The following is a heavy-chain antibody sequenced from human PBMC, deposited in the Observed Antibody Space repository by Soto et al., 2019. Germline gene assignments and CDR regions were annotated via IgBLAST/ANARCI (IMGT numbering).Heavy chain of an antibody. Sequence: QLQLQESGPGLVRPSETLSLTCTVSGGSISTRSYFWGWIRQPPGKGLEWIGNIYYIGSTYYNPSLKSRVTMSVDTSKNQFSLKLSSVTAADTDVYYCTRRARVERPVAGPDYWGQGTLVIVSS. V-gene: IGHV4-39*01. CDR3: TRRARVERPVAGPDY. CDR2: IYYIGST. J-gene: IGHJ4*02. CDR1: GGSISTRSYF. D-gene: IGHD6-19*01.